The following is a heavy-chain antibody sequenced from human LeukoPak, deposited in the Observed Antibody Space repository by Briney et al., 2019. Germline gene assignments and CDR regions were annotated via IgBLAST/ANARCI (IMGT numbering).Heavy chain of an antibody. V-gene: IGHV4-59*01. CDR2: IYYSGST. D-gene: IGHD5-12*01. CDR3: ARGRYSGYDWVDY. CDR1: GGSISSYY. J-gene: IGHJ4*02. Sequence: SETLSLTCTVSGGSISSYYWSWIRQPPGKGLEWIGYIYYSGSTNYNPSLKSRVTISVDTSKNQFSLKLSSVTAVDTAVYYCARGRYSGYDWVDYWGQGTLVTVSS.